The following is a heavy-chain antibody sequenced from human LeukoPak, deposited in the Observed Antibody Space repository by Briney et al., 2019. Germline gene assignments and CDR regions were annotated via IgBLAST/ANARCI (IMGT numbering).Heavy chain of an antibody. V-gene: IGHV3-11*01. Sequence: GGSLRLSCAASGFTFSDYYMSWIRQAPGKGLEWVSYISSSGSTIYYADSVKGRFTISRDNAKNSLYLQMNSLRAEDTAVYYCARRMSSGWFYFDYWGQGTLVTVSS. CDR1: GFTFSDYY. CDR2: ISSSGSTI. J-gene: IGHJ4*02. CDR3: ARRMSSGWFYFDY. D-gene: IGHD6-19*01.